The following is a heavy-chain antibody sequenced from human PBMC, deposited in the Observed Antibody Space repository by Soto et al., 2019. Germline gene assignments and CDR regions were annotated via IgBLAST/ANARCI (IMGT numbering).Heavy chain of an antibody. J-gene: IGHJ4*02. CDR3: ARLDNCLSTSCVFPY. D-gene: IGHD2-2*01. Sequence: WRNLAITCAFFHASFGGTTNYWAWVRQSPGKGLEWIGSINYSGTTYYTSSLKSRVAIFVDTSKSQFSLRLNSVTAADSGVYFCARLDNCLSTSCVFPYWGQG. V-gene: IGHV4-39*01. CDR1: HASFGGTTNY. CDR2: INYSGTT.